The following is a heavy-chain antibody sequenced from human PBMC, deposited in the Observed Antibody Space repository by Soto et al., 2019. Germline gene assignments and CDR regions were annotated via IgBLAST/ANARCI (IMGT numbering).Heavy chain of an antibody. D-gene: IGHD2-21*01. Sequence: QVPLVQSGAEVKKPGASVKVSCNASGYTFTIYGISWVRQAPGQGLEWMGWISAYNGNTNYAQKLQGRVTMTTDTSTSTAYMELRSLRSDDTAVYYCARYCCGDCYRAGGFDYWGQGTLVTVSS. CDR1: GYTFTIYG. CDR2: ISAYNGNT. V-gene: IGHV1-18*01. J-gene: IGHJ4*02. CDR3: ARYCCGDCYRAGGFDY.